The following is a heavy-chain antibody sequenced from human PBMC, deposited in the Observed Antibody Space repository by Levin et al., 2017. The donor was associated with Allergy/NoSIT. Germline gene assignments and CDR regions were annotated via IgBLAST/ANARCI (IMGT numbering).Heavy chain of an antibody. Sequence: PSETLSLTCAVYGGSFSGYYWSWIRQPPGKGLEWIGEINHSGSTNYNPSLKSRVTISVDTSKNQFSLKLSSVTAADTAVYYCAALKNWNYVTNYWGQGTLVTVSS. D-gene: IGHD1-7*01. CDR3: AALKNWNYVTNY. CDR1: GGSFSGYY. CDR2: INHSGST. V-gene: IGHV4-34*01. J-gene: IGHJ4*02.